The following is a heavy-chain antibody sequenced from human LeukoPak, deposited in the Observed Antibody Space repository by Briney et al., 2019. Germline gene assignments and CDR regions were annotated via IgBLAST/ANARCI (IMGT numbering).Heavy chain of an antibody. D-gene: IGHD4-23*01. CDR1: SGSISSRGC. V-gene: IGHV4-4*02. CDR2: IYYSGST. J-gene: IGHJ4*02. CDR3: ARNGGHSDFDH. Sequence: SGTLSLTCAVSSGSISSRGCWTWVRQSPGKGPEWIGEIYYSGSTNYNPSLKNRVTISLDKSKNQFSLKLASVTAADTAMYYCARNGGHSDFDHWGPGTLVTVSS.